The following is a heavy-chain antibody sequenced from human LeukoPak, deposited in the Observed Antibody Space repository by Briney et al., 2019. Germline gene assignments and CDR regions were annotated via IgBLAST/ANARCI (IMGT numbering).Heavy chain of an antibody. J-gene: IGHJ5*02. Sequence: PSETLSLTCTVSGGSISSYYWSWIRQPAGKGLEWIGRIYTSGSTNYNPSLKSRVTMSVDTSKNQFSLKLSSVTAADTAVYYCARAVYYYGSGSLNWFDPWGQGTLVTVSS. V-gene: IGHV4-4*07. D-gene: IGHD3-10*01. CDR2: IYTSGST. CDR1: GGSISSYY. CDR3: ARAVYYYGSGSLNWFDP.